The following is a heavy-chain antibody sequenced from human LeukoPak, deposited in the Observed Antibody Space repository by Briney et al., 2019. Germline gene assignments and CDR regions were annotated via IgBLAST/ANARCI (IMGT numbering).Heavy chain of an antibody. J-gene: IGHJ4*02. V-gene: IGHV3-48*03. CDR3: ARRSSGWHYYFGY. CDR2: ISSSGSTI. CDR1: GFSFSDYE. Sequence: HSGGSLRLSCAASGFSFSDYEMNWVRQAPGKGLEWVSYISSSGSTIYYADSVKGRFTISRDNAKNSLYLQMNSLRAEDTAVYYCARRSSGWHYYFGYWGQGTLVTVSS. D-gene: IGHD6-19*01.